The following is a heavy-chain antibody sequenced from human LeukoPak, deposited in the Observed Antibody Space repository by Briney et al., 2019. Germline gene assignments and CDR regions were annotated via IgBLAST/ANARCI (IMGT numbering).Heavy chain of an antibody. D-gene: IGHD3-22*01. CDR1: GGSFSGYY. Sequence: SETLSLTXAVYGGSFSGYYWNWIRQPPGKGLEWIGEINHSGSTNYNPSLKSRVTISVDTSKNQFSLKLSSVTAADTAVYYCAREIAYSSGSWGQGTLVTVSS. V-gene: IGHV4-34*01. J-gene: IGHJ5*02. CDR3: AREIAYSSGS. CDR2: INHSGST.